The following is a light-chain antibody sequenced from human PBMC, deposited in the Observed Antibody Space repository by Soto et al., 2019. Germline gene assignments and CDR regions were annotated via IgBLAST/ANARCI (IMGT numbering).Light chain of an antibody. CDR2: RSN. Sequence: QSVLTQAPSASGAPGQRVAISCSGSSSNIGNNFVYWYQQLPGTAPKLLIYRSNQRRSGVPDRFSGSKSGNTASLTISGLQAEDEADYYCSSYTSSSTPYVFGTGTKVTVL. V-gene: IGLV1-47*01. CDR1: SSNIGNNF. CDR3: SSYTSSSTPYV. J-gene: IGLJ1*01.